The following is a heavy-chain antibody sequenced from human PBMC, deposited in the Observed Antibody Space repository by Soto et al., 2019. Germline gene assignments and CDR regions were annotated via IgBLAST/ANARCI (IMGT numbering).Heavy chain of an antibody. D-gene: IGHD6-13*01. J-gene: IGHJ4*02. CDR2: IYWDDDK. CDR3: ARYTVSAAGTLIFDY. CDR1: GFSLSTSGVG. Sequence: QITLKESGPTLVKPTQTLTLTCTFSGFSLSTSGVGVGWIRQPPGKALEWLALIYWDDDKRYSPSLKSRLTITTDTSKNQVVLTMTNMDPVDTATYYCARYTVSAAGTLIFDYWGQGTLVTVSS. V-gene: IGHV2-5*02.